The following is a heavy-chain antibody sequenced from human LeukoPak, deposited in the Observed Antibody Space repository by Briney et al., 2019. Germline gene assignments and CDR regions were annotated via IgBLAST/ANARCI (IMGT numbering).Heavy chain of an antibody. CDR2: MNPNSGNT. CDR3: ARGRDYDSSGYYYYYYGMDV. V-gene: IGHV1-8*01. D-gene: IGHD3-22*01. J-gene: IGHJ6*02. CDR1: GYTFTSHD. Sequence: ASVKVSCKASGYTFTSHDFNWVRQATGQGLEWMGWMNPNSGNTGYAQKFQGRVTMTRDTSINTAYMELHSLRSEDTAVYYCARGRDYDSSGYYYYYYGMDVWSQGTTVTVSS.